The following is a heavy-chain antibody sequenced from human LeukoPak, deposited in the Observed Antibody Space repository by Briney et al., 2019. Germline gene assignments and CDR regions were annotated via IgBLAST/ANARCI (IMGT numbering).Heavy chain of an antibody. CDR3: ASRGPAGEGYCSGGSCLYFDY. V-gene: IGHV4-39*01. J-gene: IGHJ4*02. Sequence: SETLSLACTVSGVSISSSSYHWDWIRQPPGKGLEWIGSIYDSGSTYYSPSLKSRVTISVDTSKNQFSLKLNSVTAADTAVYYCASRGPAGEGYCSGGSCLYFDYWGQGTLVTVSS. CDR2: IYDSGST. D-gene: IGHD2-15*01. CDR1: GVSISSSSYH.